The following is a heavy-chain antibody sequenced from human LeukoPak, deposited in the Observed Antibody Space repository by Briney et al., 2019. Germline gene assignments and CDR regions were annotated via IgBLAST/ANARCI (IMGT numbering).Heavy chain of an antibody. CDR3: ARGGYRGYCIFDY. J-gene: IGHJ4*02. Sequence: SETLSLTCTVSGGSISSYYWSWIRQPPGKGLEWIGYIYYSGSTNYNPSLKSRVTISVDTSKNQFSLKLSSVTAADTAVYYCARGGYRGYCIFDYWGQGTLVTVSS. V-gene: IGHV4-59*01. CDR2: IYYSGST. D-gene: IGHD5-12*01. CDR1: GGSISSYY.